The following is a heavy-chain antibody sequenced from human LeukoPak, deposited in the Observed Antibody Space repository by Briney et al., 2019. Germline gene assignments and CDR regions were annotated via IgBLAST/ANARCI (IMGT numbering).Heavy chain of an antibody. V-gene: IGHV4-4*07. CDR2: IYTSGST. Sequence: SETLSLTCTVSGGSISSYYWSWIRQPAGKGLEWIGRIYTSGSTNYNPSLKSRVTMSVDTSKNQFSLKLSSVTAADTAVYYCARVACSGGSRYSGWFDPWGQGTLVTVSS. J-gene: IGHJ5*02. CDR1: GGSISSYY. CDR3: ARVACSGGSRYSGWFDP. D-gene: IGHD2-15*01.